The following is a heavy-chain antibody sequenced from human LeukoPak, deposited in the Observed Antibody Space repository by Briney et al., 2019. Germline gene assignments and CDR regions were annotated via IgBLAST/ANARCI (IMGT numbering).Heavy chain of an antibody. Sequence: PGGSLRLSCAASGFTFSSYSMNWVRQAPGKGLEWVSSISSSSSYIYYADSVKGRFTISRDNAKNSLYLQMNSLRAEDTAVYYCARALVGATTLDYWGQGTLVTVSS. CDR1: GFTFSSYS. CDR3: ARALVGATTLDY. D-gene: IGHD1-26*01. V-gene: IGHV3-21*01. CDR2: ISSSSSYI. J-gene: IGHJ4*02.